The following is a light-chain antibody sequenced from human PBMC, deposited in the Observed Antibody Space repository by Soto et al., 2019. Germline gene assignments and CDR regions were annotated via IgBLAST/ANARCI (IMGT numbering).Light chain of an antibody. J-gene: IGKJ1*01. CDR1: QSISSW. CDR3: QQYYSFPWT. CDR2: AAS. V-gene: IGKV1-5*01. Sequence: DIQMTQSPSTLSASVGDRVTITCLASQSISSWLAWYPQKPGKAPELLIYAASTLRSGVPSRFRGSGSGTDFTLTISCLQSEDFATYDGQQYYSFPWTFGQGTKVDIK.